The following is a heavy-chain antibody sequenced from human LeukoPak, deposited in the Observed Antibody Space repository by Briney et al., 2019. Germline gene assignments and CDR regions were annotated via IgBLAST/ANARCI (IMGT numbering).Heavy chain of an antibody. Sequence: GASVKVSCKASGGTFSSYAISWVRQAPGQGLEWMGGIIPIFGTANYAQKFQGRVTITADKSTSTAYMELSSLRSEDTAVYYCASVGYVWGSYRYCYFDYWGQGTLVTVSS. V-gene: IGHV1-69*06. D-gene: IGHD3-16*02. CDR2: IIPIFGTA. CDR3: ASVGYVWGSYRYCYFDY. J-gene: IGHJ4*02. CDR1: GGTFSSYA.